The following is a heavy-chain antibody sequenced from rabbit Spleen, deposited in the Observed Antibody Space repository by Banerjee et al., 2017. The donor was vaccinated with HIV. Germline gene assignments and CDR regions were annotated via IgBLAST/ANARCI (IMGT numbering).Heavy chain of an antibody. J-gene: IGHJ4*01. CDR2: IDGRFRST. CDR3: ARDYVGGSDSPDL. CDR1: GIDFNSGYD. Sequence: QSLEESGGDLVKPGASLTLTCTASGIDFNSGYDAYWVRQAPGKGLEWIASIDGRFRSTWYASWAKGRFTISKTSSTTVTLQMTSLTAADTATYFCARDYVGGSDSPDLWGPGTLVTVS. V-gene: IGHV1S40*01. D-gene: IGHD8-1*01.